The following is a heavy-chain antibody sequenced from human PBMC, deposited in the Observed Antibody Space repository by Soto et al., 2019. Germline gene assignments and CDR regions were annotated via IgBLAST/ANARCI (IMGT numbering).Heavy chain of an antibody. V-gene: IGHV1-18*01. CDR2: ISAHNGNT. J-gene: IGHJ4*02. CDR3: ARDLAAGMIDY. D-gene: IGHD6-13*01. Sequence: ASVKVSCKASGYTFIDYGITWVRQAPGQGLEWMGWISAHNGNTYYAQKLQGRVTMTTDTSTSTAYMELRSLRSDDTAVYYCARDLAAGMIDYWGQGTLVTVSS. CDR1: GYTFIDYG.